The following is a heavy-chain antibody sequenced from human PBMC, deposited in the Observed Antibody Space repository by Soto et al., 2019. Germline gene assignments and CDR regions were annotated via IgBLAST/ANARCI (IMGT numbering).Heavy chain of an antibody. CDR3: VSQRTSVLTQTYFDY. CDR1: GGSVSNSNYY. CDR2: VYYRGRS. J-gene: IGHJ4*02. V-gene: IGHV4-39*01. Sequence: SETLSLTCTVSGGSVSNSNYYWGWIRQPPGKGLEWIGSVYYRGRSYSKSSVKSRVTISVDTSKNQFSLNLNSVTASDTAVYFCVSQRTSVLTQTYFDYWGPGALVTVSS. D-gene: IGHD2-8*01.